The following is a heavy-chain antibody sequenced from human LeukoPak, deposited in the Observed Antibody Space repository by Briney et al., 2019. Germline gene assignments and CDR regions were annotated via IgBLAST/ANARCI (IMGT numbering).Heavy chain of an antibody. CDR3: AKDDYYDSSGYYYPDY. CDR2: ISGSGGST. V-gene: IGHV3-23*01. J-gene: IGHJ4*02. Sequence: GGTLRLSCAASGFTFSSYGMSWVRQAPGKGLEWVSAISGSGGSTYYADSVKGRFTISRDNSKNTLYLQMNSLRAEDTAVYYCAKDDYYDSSGYYYPDYWGQGTLVTVSS. CDR1: GFTFSSYG. D-gene: IGHD3-22*01.